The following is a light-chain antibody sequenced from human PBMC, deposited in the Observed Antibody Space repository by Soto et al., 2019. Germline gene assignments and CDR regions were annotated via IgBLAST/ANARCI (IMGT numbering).Light chain of an antibody. V-gene: IGKV1-5*01. Sequence: QSPSTLSASVGDSVTITCRASQNVTTSLAWYQHKPGKAPKLLMFDVSNLESGVPSRFSGSGSGTEFTLSISSLHSDDLATYYCQQYNSYSPTFGQGTKWISN. CDR1: QNVTTS. CDR3: QQYNSYSPT. J-gene: IGKJ1*01. CDR2: DVS.